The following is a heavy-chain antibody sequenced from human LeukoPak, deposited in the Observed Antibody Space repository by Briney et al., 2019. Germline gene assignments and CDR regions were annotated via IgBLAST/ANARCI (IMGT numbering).Heavy chain of an antibody. D-gene: IGHD3-10*01. CDR1: GFTFSSNY. Sequence: GGSLRLSCAASGFTFSSNYMSWVRQAPGKGLEWVSVIYSGGSTYYADSVKGRFTISRDNSKNTLYLQMNSLRAEDTAVYYCARDTSSGSSWWFDPWGQGTLVTVSS. J-gene: IGHJ5*02. V-gene: IGHV3-53*01. CDR3: ARDTSSGSSWWFDP. CDR2: IYSGGST.